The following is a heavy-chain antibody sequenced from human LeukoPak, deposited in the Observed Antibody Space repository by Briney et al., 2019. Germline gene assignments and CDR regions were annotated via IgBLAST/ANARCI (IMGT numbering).Heavy chain of an antibody. CDR3: AIAPRYYDSSGYYWD. V-gene: IGHV4-61*02. D-gene: IGHD3-22*01. Sequence: SETLSLTCTVSGGSISSGSYYWSWIRQPAGKGLEWIGRIYTSGSTNYNPSLKSRVTISVDTSKNQFSLKLSSVTAADTAVYYCAIAPRYYDSSGYYWDWGQGTLVTVSS. J-gene: IGHJ4*02. CDR1: GGSISSGSYY. CDR2: IYTSGST.